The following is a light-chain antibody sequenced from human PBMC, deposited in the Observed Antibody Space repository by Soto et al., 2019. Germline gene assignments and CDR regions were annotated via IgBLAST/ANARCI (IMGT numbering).Light chain of an antibody. J-gene: IGKJ1*01. CDR3: EQYGSSPRT. V-gene: IGKV3-20*01. CDR1: QSVSSN. Sequence: EIVLTQSPVTLSVSPGERVTLSCRASQSVSSNLAWYQQKPGQAPSLLIYGAFTRATGIPDRFSGSGSGTDFTLTISRLEPEDFAVYYCEQYGSSPRTFGQGTKVDI. CDR2: GAF.